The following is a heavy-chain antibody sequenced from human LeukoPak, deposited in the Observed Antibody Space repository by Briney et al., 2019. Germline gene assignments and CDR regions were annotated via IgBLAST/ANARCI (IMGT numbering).Heavy chain of an antibody. CDR3: ARHDGIAAAVYFDY. D-gene: IGHD6-13*01. Sequence: SETLSLTCTVSGGSISSYYWSWIRPPPGKGLEWIGYIYYSGSTNYNPSLKSRVTISVDTSKNQFSLKLSSVTAADTAVYYCARHDGIAAAVYFDYWGQGTLVTVSS. J-gene: IGHJ4*02. CDR2: IYYSGST. CDR1: GGSISSYY. V-gene: IGHV4-59*08.